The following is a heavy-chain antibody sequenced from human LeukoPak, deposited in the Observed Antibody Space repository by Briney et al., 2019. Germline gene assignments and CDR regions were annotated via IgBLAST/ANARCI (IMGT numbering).Heavy chain of an antibody. CDR2: TSYSGHT. J-gene: IGHJ4*02. Sequence: ASETLSLTCTVSGGSISDYYWSWIRQPPGKGLEWIGFTSYSGHTNYHPSLKSRVTISVDTSENQFSLKLSSLTAADTAVYYCARDRRSGSSEFDYWGQGTLVTVSS. D-gene: IGHD1-26*01. CDR1: GGSISDYY. CDR3: ARDRRSGSSEFDY. V-gene: IGHV4-59*01.